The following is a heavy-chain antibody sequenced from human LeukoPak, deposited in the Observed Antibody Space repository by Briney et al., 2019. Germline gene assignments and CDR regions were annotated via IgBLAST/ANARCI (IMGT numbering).Heavy chain of an antibody. Sequence: SSETLSLTCSVYGVSFSGYYWSWLRQPPGKGLEWIGEINHSGSTNYNPSLKSRVTISVDTSNNQFSLKLSSVTAAATAVYYCARETYSSSSGPPNFDYWGQGTLVTVSS. V-gene: IGHV4-34*01. CDR1: GVSFSGYY. CDR3: ARETYSSSSGPPNFDY. D-gene: IGHD6-6*01. J-gene: IGHJ4*02. CDR2: INHSGST.